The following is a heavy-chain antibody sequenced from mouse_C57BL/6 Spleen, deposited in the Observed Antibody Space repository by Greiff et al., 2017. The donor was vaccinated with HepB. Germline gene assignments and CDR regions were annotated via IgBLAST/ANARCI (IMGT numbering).Heavy chain of an antibody. CDR2: IDPSDSET. D-gene: IGHD1-1*01. CDR1: GYTFTSYW. J-gene: IGHJ2*01. Sequence: QVQLQQPGAELVRPGSSVKLSCKASGYTFTSYWMHWVKQRPIQGLEWIGDIDPSDSETHYNQKFKDKATLTVDKSSSTAYMQLSSLTSEDSAVYYGARRGGGSFDYWGQGTTLTVSS. CDR3: ARRGGGSFDY. V-gene: IGHV1-52*01.